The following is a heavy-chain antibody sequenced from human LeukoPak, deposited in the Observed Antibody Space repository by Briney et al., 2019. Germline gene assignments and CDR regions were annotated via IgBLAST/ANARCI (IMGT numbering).Heavy chain of an antibody. Sequence: GSLRLSCAASGFTFNRYAMNWVRQAPGKGLEWVSAISGTGASTYYADSVKGRFTISRDTSKNTLYLQMNGLRAEDTAVYYCAKAAGYYSNWFDFWGQGTLVTVSS. CDR3: AKAAGYYSNWFDF. CDR1: GFTFNRYA. J-gene: IGHJ5*01. CDR2: ISGTGAST. V-gene: IGHV3-23*01. D-gene: IGHD3-10*01.